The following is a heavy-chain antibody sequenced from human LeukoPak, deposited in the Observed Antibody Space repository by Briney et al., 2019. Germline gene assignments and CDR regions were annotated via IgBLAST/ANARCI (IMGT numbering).Heavy chain of an antibody. CDR2: IIPIFGTA. J-gene: IGHJ4*02. CDR1: GGTFSSYA. CDR3: ARALGYCSGGSCYRDPPDY. V-gene: IGHV1-69*06. D-gene: IGHD2-15*01. Sequence: ASVKVSCKASGGTFSSYAISWVRQAPGQGLEWMGGIIPIFGTANYAQKFQGRFTITADKSTSTAYMELSSLRSEDTAVYYCARALGYCSGGSCYRDPPDYWGQGTLVTVSS.